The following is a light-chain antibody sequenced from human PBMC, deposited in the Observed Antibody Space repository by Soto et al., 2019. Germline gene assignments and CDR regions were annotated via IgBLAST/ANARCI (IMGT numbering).Light chain of an antibody. Sequence: EIVLTQSPGTLSLSPGERATLSCRASQSVSSSYLAWCQQKPGQAPRLLIYGASSRATGIPDRFSGSGSGTDFTLIISRLEPEDFAVYYCQQYGSSPRTFGQGTKVDIK. CDR3: QQYGSSPRT. J-gene: IGKJ1*01. CDR2: GAS. V-gene: IGKV3-20*01. CDR1: QSVSSSY.